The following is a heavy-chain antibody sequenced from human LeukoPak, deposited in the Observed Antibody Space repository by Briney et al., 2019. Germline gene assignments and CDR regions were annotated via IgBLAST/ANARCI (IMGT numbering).Heavy chain of an antibody. V-gene: IGHV4-39*02. J-gene: IGHJ4*02. CDR2: IYFSENT. CDR3: ARSSSDYDFWSR. CDR1: GGSISSGNFY. D-gene: IGHD3-3*01. Sequence: SETLSLTCIVSGGSISSGNFYWGWILQPPGKGLEWIGSIYFSENTYYNPSLKSRVTISVDTSKNHFSLTLNSVTAADTAVYYCARSSSDYDFWSRWGQGTLVTVSS.